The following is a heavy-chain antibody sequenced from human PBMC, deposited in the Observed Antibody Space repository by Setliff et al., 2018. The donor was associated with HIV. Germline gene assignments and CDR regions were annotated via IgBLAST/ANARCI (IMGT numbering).Heavy chain of an antibody. D-gene: IGHD3-3*01. V-gene: IGHV4-34*01. CDR2: INEGGNT. J-gene: IGHJ3*02. CDR1: GGSFSGYY. Sequence: SETLSLTCGVYGGSFSGYYWTWIRQPPGKGLQWIGEINEGGNTNYDPSLKSRVTISVDTSKNQFSLKLSSVTAADTAVYYCARLYDFWTHFEAFDIWGQGTMVTVSS. CDR3: ARLYDFWTHFEAFDI.